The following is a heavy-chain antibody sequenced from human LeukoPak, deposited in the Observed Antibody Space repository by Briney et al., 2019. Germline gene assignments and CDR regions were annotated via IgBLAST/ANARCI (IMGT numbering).Heavy chain of an antibody. D-gene: IGHD3-10*01. Sequence: GGSLRLSCAASGFTFSSYSMNWVRQAPGKGLEWVSSISSSSSYIYYADSVKGRFTISRDNAKDSLYLQMNSLRAEDTAVYYCATTPPITTVRGVIPYYFDYWGQGTLVTVSS. J-gene: IGHJ4*02. CDR2: ISSSSSYI. V-gene: IGHV3-21*01. CDR1: GFTFSSYS. CDR3: ATTPPITTVRGVIPYYFDY.